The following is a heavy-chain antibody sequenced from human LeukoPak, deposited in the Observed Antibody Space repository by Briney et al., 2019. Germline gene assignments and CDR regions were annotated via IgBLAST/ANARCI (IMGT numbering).Heavy chain of an antibody. Sequence: GGSLRLSCAASGLIFSSYGMHWVRQAPGEGLEWVAYIRHDESKTFYADSVKGRFTISSDNSKNTLYLQMHSLSAEDTALYYCAKPVIPTAYQGTYYMDVWGKGTTVTVSS. D-gene: IGHD2-2*01. CDR2: IRHDESKT. CDR3: AKPVIPTAYQGTYYMDV. V-gene: IGHV3-30*02. CDR1: GLIFSSYG. J-gene: IGHJ6*03.